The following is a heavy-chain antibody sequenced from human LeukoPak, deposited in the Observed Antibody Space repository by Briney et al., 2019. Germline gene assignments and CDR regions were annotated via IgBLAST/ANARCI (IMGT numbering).Heavy chain of an antibody. CDR1: GYSFTSYW. Sequence: GESLKISCKGSGYSFTSYWIGWVRQMPGKGLEWMGIIYPGDSDTRYSPSFQGQVTISADKSISTAYLQWSSLKASDTAMYYCARRGLGGSRADYGDYVSPYYFDYWGQGTLVTVSS. V-gene: IGHV5-51*01. CDR2: IYPGDSDT. CDR3: ARRGLGGSRADYGDYVSPYYFDY. J-gene: IGHJ4*02. D-gene: IGHD4-17*01.